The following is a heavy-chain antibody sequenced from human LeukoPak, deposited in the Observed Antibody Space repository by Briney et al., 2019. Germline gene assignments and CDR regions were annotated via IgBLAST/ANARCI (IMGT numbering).Heavy chain of an antibody. Sequence: SQTLSLTCTVSGGSISSGSYYWSWIRQPAGKGLEWIGRIYTSGSTNYNPSLKGRVTISVDTSKNQFSLKLSSVTAADTAVYYCARSPYGEFDYWGQGTLVTVSS. CDR2: IYTSGST. J-gene: IGHJ4*02. CDR1: GGSISSGSYY. V-gene: IGHV4-61*02. D-gene: IGHD3-16*01. CDR3: ARSPYGEFDY.